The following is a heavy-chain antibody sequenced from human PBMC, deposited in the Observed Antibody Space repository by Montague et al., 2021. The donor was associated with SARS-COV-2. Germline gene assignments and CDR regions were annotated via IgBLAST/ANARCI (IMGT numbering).Heavy chain of an antibody. CDR1: GFSLSTSGMC. Sequence: PALVKPTQTLTLTCTFSGFSLSTSGMCVSWIRQPPGKALEWLALIDWDDDKYYSTSLKTRLTISKDTSKNQVVLTMTNMDPVDTATYYCARMTTVVTLGYYYYGMDVWGQGTTVTGSS. CDR3: ARMTTVVTLGYYYYGMDV. J-gene: IGHJ6*02. V-gene: IGHV2-70*01. D-gene: IGHD4-23*01. CDR2: IDWDDDK.